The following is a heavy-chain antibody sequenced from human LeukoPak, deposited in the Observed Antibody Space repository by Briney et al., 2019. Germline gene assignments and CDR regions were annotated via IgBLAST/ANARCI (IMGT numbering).Heavy chain of an antibody. D-gene: IGHD4-11*01. CDR1: GFTFSSYA. J-gene: IGHJ5*02. Sequence: GGSLRLSCAASGFTFSSYAMNWVRQAPGKGLEWVQGINGSGGSTYYADSVKGRFTNSRDNSKNTLYLQMNSLRAEDTAVYYCAKDRYSNYGNWFDPWGQGTLVTVFS. CDR3: AKDRYSNYGNWFDP. CDR2: INGSGGST. V-gene: IGHV3-23*01.